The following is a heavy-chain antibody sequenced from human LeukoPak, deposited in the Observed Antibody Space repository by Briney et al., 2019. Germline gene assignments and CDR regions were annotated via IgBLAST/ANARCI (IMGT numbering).Heavy chain of an antibody. CDR1: GFTFSSYA. J-gene: IGHJ6*02. CDR3: AKEHRRAGITGTPYYYYYGMDV. V-gene: IGHV3-23*01. CDR2: ISGSGGST. Sequence: QTGGSLRLSCAASGFTFSSYAMSWVRQAPGKGLEWVSAISGSGGSTYYADSVKGRFTISRDNSKNTLYLQMNSLRAEDTAVYYCAKEHRRAGITGTPYYYYYGMDVWGQGTTVTVSS. D-gene: IGHD1-7*01.